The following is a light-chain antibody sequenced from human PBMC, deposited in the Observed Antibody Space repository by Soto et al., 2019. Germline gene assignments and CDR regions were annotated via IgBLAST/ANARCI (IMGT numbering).Light chain of an antibody. CDR2: AAS. CDR3: HQYYSYSWT. V-gene: IGKV1-8*01. Sequence: AIRMTQSPSSFSASTGDRVTITCRASQGISSYLAWYQQKPGKAPKLLSYAASPLQSGVPSRFSGSGSGTDFTLTISCLESEDFAAYYGHQYYSYSWTFGQGTRVEIK. CDR1: QGISSY. J-gene: IGKJ1*01.